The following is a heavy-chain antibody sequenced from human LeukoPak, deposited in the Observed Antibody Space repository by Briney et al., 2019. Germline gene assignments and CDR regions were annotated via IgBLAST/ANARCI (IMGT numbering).Heavy chain of an antibody. CDR1: GFTFSSYW. CDR2: IKQDGSEK. V-gene: IGHV3-7*01. D-gene: IGHD6-19*01. J-gene: IGHJ4*02. CDR3: AREAVAVYPDY. Sequence: GGSLRPSCAASGFTFSSYWMSWVRQAPGKGLEWVANIKQDGSEKYYVDSVKGRFTISRDNAKNSLYLQMNSLRAEDTAVYYCAREAVAVYPDYWGQGTLVTVSS.